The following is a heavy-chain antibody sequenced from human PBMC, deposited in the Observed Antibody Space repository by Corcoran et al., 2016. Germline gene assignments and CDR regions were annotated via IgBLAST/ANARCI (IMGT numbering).Heavy chain of an antibody. CDR2: INAGNGNT. CDR3: ARGWGGDIVVVVAATPFDY. V-gene: IGHV1-3*01. Sequence: QVQLVQSGAEVKKPGASVKVSCKASGYTFTSYAMHWVRQAPGQRLEWMGWINAGNGNTKYSQKFQGRVTITRETSASTAYMELSSLRAEDTAVYYCARGWGGDIVVVVAATPFDYWGQGTLVTVSA. D-gene: IGHD2-15*01. CDR1: GYTFTSYA. J-gene: IGHJ4*02.